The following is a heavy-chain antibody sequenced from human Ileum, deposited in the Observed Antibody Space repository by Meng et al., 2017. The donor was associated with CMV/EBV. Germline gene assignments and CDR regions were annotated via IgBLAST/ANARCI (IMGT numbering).Heavy chain of an antibody. CDR2: NHYRGDN. Sequence: QMQLQESGAGLVKPSEPLALPCTVSCGSISSFYRISIRPPPGKCQEWMGYNHYRGDNNSDPSHKSRVTRTLDTSKSHFSLKLSSVTAADTAVYYCARAADSDYICAWCQGTLVTVSS. CDR1: CGSISSFY. D-gene: IGHD3-16*01. CDR3: ARAADSDYICA. J-gene: IGHJ1*01. V-gene: IGHV4-59*01.